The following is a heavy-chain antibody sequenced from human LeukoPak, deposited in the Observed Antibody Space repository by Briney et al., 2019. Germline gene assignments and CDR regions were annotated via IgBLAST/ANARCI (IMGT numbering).Heavy chain of an antibody. V-gene: IGHV1-69*13. CDR3: ARDREGYCSGGSCNYYFDY. Sequence: ASVKVSCNASVGTFSSYSISWVRHAPGQGLEWMGGIIPIFGTANYAQKLQGRVTSTADESTSTAYMELSSLRSEDTAVYYCARDREGYCSGGSCNYYFDYWGQGTLVTVSS. J-gene: IGHJ4*02. CDR1: VGTFSSYS. D-gene: IGHD2-15*01. CDR2: IIPIFGTA.